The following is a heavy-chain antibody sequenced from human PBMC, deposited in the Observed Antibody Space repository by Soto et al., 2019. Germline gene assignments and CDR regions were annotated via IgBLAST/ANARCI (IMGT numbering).Heavy chain of an antibody. Sequence: PGGSLRLSCAASVFTLSSYSMNWVRQAPGKGLEWVSSISSSSSYIYYADSVKGRFTISRDNAKNSLYLQMNSLRAEDTAVYYCARDRYCGGDCYSEPFDYWGQGTLVTVSS. D-gene: IGHD2-21*01. CDR2: ISSSSSYI. J-gene: IGHJ4*02. V-gene: IGHV3-21*01. CDR3: ARDRYCGGDCYSEPFDY. CDR1: VFTLSSYS.